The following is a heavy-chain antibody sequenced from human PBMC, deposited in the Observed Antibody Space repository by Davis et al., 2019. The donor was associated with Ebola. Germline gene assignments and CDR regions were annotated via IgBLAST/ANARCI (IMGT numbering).Heavy chain of an antibody. CDR2: IFSNDEK. CDR3: ARTHYGDTYYYYYMDV. CDR1: GFSLSTSGVG. D-gene: IGHD4-17*01. V-gene: IGHV2-26*01. Sequence: SGPTLVKPAQTLTLTCTFSGFSLSTSGVGVGWIRQPPGKALEWLAHIFSNDEKSYITSLKSSLTISKDTSKSQVVLTMTNMDPVDTATYYCARTHYGDTYYYYYMDVWGKGTTVTVSS. J-gene: IGHJ6*03.